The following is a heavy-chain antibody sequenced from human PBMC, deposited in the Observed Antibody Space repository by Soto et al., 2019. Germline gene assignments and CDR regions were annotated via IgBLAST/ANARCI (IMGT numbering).Heavy chain of an antibody. D-gene: IGHD2-15*01. V-gene: IGHV1-18*04. CDR1: GYTFTTYG. CDR2: ISTYNGNT. Sequence: QVHLVQSGAEVKKPGASVKVSCKASGYTFTTYGISWVRQAPGQGLEWMGWISTYNGNTNYEQKLQGRVTMTTDTLTRTAYMELRCLRSDDTAVYYCARRGAYCSGGTCYHFDYWGQGTLVTVSS. CDR3: ARRGAYCSGGTCYHFDY. J-gene: IGHJ4*02.